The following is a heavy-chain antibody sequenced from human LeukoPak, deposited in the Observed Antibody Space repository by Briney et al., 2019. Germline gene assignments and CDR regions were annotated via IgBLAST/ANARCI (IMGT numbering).Heavy chain of an antibody. CDR3: ARDRAKRGIAVAGTSFDY. CDR1: GFTFSSYS. V-gene: IGHV3-21*01. D-gene: IGHD6-19*01. J-gene: IGHJ4*02. CDR2: ISSSSYI. Sequence: PGGSLRLSCAASGFTFSSYSMNWVRQAPGKGLEWVSSISSSSYIYYSDSVKGRFTISRDNAKNSLYLQMNSLRAEDTAVYYCARDRAKRGIAVAGTSFDYWGQGTLVTVSS.